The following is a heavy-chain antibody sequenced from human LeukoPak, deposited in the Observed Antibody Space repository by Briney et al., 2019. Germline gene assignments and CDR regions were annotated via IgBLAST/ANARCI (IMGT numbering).Heavy chain of an antibody. J-gene: IGHJ4*02. D-gene: IGHD6-19*01. CDR2: IYTSGST. V-gene: IGHV4-61*02. CDR3: TTQLGLLAGLDS. CDR1: GGSISSGSYY. Sequence: SETLSLTCTASGGSISSGSYYWTWIRQPAGKGLEWIGRIYTSGSTNYNPSLRSRVTISLDTSNNQFSLNLHSVTAADTAVYYCTTQLGLLAGLDSWGQGTRVTVSS.